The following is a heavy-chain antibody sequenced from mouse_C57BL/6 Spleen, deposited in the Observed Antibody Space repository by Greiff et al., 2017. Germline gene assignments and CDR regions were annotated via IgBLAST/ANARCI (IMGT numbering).Heavy chain of an antibody. CDR1: GYAFSSSW. D-gene: IGHD3-2*02. J-gene: IGHJ3*01. Sequence: VKLMESGPELVKPGASVKISCKASGYAFSSSWMNWVKQRPGKGLEWIGRIYPGDGDTNYNGKFKGKATLTADKSSSTAYMQLSSLTSEDSAVYFCARSSGPFAYWGQGTLVTVSA. V-gene: IGHV1-82*01. CDR3: ARSSGPFAY. CDR2: IYPGDGDT.